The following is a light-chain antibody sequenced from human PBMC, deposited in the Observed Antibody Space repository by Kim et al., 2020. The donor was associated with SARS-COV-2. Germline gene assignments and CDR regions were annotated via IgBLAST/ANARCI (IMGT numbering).Light chain of an antibody. CDR1: QSISSY. CDR3: QQSYSTPWT. CDR2: AAS. Sequence: ASVGDRVTITCRASQSISSYLNWYQQKPGKAPKLLIYAASSLQSGVPSRFSGSGSGTDFTLTISSLQPEAFATYYCQQSYSTPWTFGQGTKVDIK. J-gene: IGKJ1*01. V-gene: IGKV1-39*01.